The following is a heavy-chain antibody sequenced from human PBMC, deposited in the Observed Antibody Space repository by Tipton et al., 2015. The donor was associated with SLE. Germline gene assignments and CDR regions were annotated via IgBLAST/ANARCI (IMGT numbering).Heavy chain of an antibody. V-gene: IGHV1-69*06. Sequence: QSGPEVKKPGSSVKVSCKASGGTFSSYAISWVRQAPGQGLEWMGGIIPIFGTANYAQKFQGRVTITADKSTSTAYMELSSLRSEDPAVYYCARVGAQWLVPAFDIWGQGTMVTVSS. CDR2: IIPIFGTA. CDR1: GGTFSSYA. CDR3: ARVGAQWLVPAFDI. D-gene: IGHD6-19*01. J-gene: IGHJ3*02.